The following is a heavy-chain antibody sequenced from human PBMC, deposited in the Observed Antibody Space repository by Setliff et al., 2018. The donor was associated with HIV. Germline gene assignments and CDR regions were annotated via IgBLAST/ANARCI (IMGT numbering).Heavy chain of an antibody. J-gene: IGHJ4*02. CDR1: GYSFTTSG. Sequence: ASVKVSCKASGYSFTTSGVSWVRQAPGQGLEWMGWFNTKTAYPMYARDFTGHFVFSLDTSLTTAFLQINSLKAGDTAMYYCAKVGDNADGLDYWGQGTMVTVSS. D-gene: IGHD3-16*01. CDR3: AKVGDNADGLDY. CDR2: FNTKTAYP. V-gene: IGHV7-4-1*02.